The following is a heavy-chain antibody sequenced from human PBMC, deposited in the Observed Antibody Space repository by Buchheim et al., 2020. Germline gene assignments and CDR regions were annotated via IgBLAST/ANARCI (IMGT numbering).Heavy chain of an antibody. D-gene: IGHD5-18*01. J-gene: IGHJ6*02. CDR1: GGTFSSYT. CDR2: IIPILGIA. V-gene: IGHV1-69*02. CDR3: ARDTAMVSYYYYGMDV. Sequence: QVQLVQSGAEVKKPGASVKVSCKASGGTFSSYTISWVRQAPGQGLEWMGRIIPILGIANYAQKFQGRVTITADQSTSTAYMELSSLRSEDTAVYYCARDTAMVSYYYYGMDVWGQGTT.